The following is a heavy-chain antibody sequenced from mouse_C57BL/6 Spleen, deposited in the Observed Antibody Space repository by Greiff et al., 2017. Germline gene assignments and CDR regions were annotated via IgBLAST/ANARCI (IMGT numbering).Heavy chain of an antibody. J-gene: IGHJ4*01. CDR3: ARRYPGAMDY. D-gene: IGHD1-1*01. Sequence: EVQLQESGGGLVKPGGSLKLSCAASGFTFSDYGMHWVRQAPEKGLEWVAYISSGSSTIYYADTVKGRFTISRDNAKNTLFLQMTSLRSEDTAMYYCARRYPGAMDYWGQGTSVTVSS. V-gene: IGHV5-17*01. CDR1: GFTFSDYG. CDR2: ISSGSSTI.